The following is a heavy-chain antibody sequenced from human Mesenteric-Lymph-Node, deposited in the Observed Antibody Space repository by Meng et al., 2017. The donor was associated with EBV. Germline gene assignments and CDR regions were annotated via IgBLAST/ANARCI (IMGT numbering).Heavy chain of an antibody. CDR1: RGPSSSYA. CDR3: ARDPGYYDSSGYYEARYYFDY. J-gene: IGHJ4*02. Sequence: VETGAKAKKPGSPVKPSWNASRGPSSSYAISWGRQAPGQGPEWMGGITPRFGTSNYAQKCQGRVTITADESTTTAYMELSSLRSEDTAVYYCARDPGYYDSSGYYEARYYFDYWGQGTLVTVSS. CDR2: ITPRFGTS. V-gene: IGHV1-69*01. D-gene: IGHD3-22*01.